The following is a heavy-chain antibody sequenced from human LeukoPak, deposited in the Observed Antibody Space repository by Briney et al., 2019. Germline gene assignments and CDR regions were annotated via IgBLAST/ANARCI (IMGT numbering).Heavy chain of an antibody. CDR3: ARVGPLGSHTFDI. CDR1: GFSLSDHF. D-gene: IGHD3/OR15-3a*01. Sequence: GGSLRLSCATSGFSLSDHFIDWFRQAPGDGLEWVGHSRNKANRYTTEYAAPVKGRFTISRDDLQKSVYLQMNSLKTEETAVYYCARVGPLGSHTFDIWGQGTMVTVSS. V-gene: IGHV3-72*01. J-gene: IGHJ3*02. CDR2: SRNKANRYTT.